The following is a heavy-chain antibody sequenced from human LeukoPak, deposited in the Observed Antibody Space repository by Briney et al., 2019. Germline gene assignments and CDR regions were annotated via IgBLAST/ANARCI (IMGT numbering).Heavy chain of an antibody. D-gene: IGHD2-2*02. CDR1: GYTFTSYY. J-gene: IGHJ6*02. CDR2: INPSGGST. Sequence: ASVEASCKASGYTFTSYYMHWERHAPGQGLEWRGIINPSGGSTRYVQRLQGRVTMTRDTSTSTVYMELSSLRAEDTAVSYCARQGSARYCSSTSCYNGGYYYYGMDVWGQGTTVTVSS. V-gene: IGHV1-46*04. CDR3: ARQGSARYCSSTSCYNGGYYYYGMDV.